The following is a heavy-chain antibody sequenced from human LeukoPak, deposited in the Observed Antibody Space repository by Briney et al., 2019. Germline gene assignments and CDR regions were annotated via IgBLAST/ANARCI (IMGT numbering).Heavy chain of an antibody. CDR2: ISSSSSTI. D-gene: IGHD6-19*01. J-gene: IGHJ4*02. CDR1: GFTFSSYN. Sequence: QPGGSLRLSCAASGFTFSSYNMNWVRQAPGKGLGWVSYISSSSSTIYYADSVKGRFTISRDNAKNSLYLQMNSLRAEDTAVYYCARDRGSGWALYYFDYWGQGTLVTVSS. CDR3: ARDRGSGWALYYFDY. V-gene: IGHV3-48*04.